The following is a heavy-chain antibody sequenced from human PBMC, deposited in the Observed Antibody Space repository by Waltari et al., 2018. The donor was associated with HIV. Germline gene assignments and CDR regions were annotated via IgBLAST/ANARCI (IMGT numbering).Heavy chain of an antibody. CDR2: ICYSGNT. V-gene: IGHV4-39*01. Sequence: QLQLQESGPGLVKPSATLSLTCTVSVGSISSSGNYWSWFRQPPGKGLEWIGNICYSGNTYYNPSLKSRLSSSVDTSKNQCSRKRTSVTGADTAVYYCARSDKGYNCYFGMDGWGQGTSVTGSS. CDR1: VGSISSSGNY. CDR3: ARSDKGYNCYFGMDG. J-gene: IGHJ6*02. D-gene: IGHD2-15*01.